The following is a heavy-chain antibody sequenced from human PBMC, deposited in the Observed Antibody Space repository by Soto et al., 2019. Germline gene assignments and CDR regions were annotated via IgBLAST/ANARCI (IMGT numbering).Heavy chain of an antibody. D-gene: IGHD3-10*01. J-gene: IGHJ5*02. CDR2: IYYSGST. CDR3: ASFYYYGSGSYYSSSDNWFDP. CDR1: GGSISSGDYY. Sequence: QVQLQESGPGLVKPSQTLSLTCTVSGGSISSGDYYWSWIRQPPGKGLEWIGYIYYSGSTYYNPSLKSRVTLSVDTSKNQFSLKLSSVTAADTAVYYCASFYYYGSGSYYSSSDNWFDPWGQGTLVTVSS. V-gene: IGHV4-30-4*01.